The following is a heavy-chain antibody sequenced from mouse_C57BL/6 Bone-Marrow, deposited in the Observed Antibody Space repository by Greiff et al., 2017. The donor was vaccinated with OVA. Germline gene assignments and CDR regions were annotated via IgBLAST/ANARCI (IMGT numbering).Heavy chain of an antibody. J-gene: IGHJ2*01. Sequence: EVMLVESGGDLVKPGGSLKLSCAASGFTFSSYGMSWVRQTPDKRLEWVATISSGGSYTYYPDSVKGRFTISRDNAKNTLYLQMSSLKSEDTAMYYCERRITTVVANWDYWGQGTTLTVSS. CDR1: GFTFSSYG. CDR3: ERRITTVVANWDY. V-gene: IGHV5-6*02. D-gene: IGHD1-1*01. CDR2: ISSGGSYT.